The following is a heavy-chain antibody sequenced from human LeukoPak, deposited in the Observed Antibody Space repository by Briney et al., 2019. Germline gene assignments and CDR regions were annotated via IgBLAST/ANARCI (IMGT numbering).Heavy chain of an antibody. D-gene: IGHD4-17*01. CDR2: ISSSSSYI. Sequence: GGSLRLSCAASGFTFSSYSMNWVRQAPGKGLEWVSSISSSSSYIYYADSVKGRFTISRDNAKNSLHLQMNSLRAEDTAVYDCARDYGDSKRFSYCGMDVWGQGTTVTVSS. J-gene: IGHJ6*02. CDR3: ARDYGDSKRFSYCGMDV. CDR1: GFTFSSYS. V-gene: IGHV3-21*01.